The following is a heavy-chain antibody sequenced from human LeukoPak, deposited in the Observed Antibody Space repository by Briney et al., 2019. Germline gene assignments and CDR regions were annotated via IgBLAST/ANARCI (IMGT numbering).Heavy chain of an antibody. CDR2: ISYDASKK. CDR3: AREITHSI. J-gene: IGHJ3*02. CDR1: GFTFSTYA. V-gene: IGHV3-30*04. Sequence: PGGSLRLPCEASGFTFSTYAMHWVRQAPGKGLEWVAVISYDASKKYYADSVRGRFTISRDNSKNTLYLQMTSLRAEDTAVYYCAREITHSIWGQGTMVTVSS. D-gene: IGHD2-21*01.